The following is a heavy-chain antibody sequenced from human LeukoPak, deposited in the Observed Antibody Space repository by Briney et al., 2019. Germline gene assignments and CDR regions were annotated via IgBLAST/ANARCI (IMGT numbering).Heavy chain of an antibody. J-gene: IGHJ4*02. V-gene: IGHV3-9*01. Sequence: GRSLRLSCAASGFTFDDYAMHWVRQAPGKGLERVSGISWNSGSIGYADSVKGRFTISRDNAKNSLYLQMNSLRAEDTAVYYCAREFGELLTLDYWGQGTLVTVSS. CDR3: AREFGELLTLDY. CDR2: ISWNSGSI. CDR1: GFTFDDYA. D-gene: IGHD3-10*01.